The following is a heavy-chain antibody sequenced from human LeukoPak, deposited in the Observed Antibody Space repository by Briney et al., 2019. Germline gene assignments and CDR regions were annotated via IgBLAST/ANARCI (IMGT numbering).Heavy chain of an antibody. CDR1: GFTFSSYS. CDR2: ISSSSSTI. CDR3: AREHCSSTSCPKLNWFDP. Sequence: PGGSLRLSCAASGFTFSSYSMNWVRQAPGEGLEWVSYISSSSSTIYSADSVKGRFTISRENAKNSLYLQRNSLRAEDTAVYYCAREHCSSTSCPKLNWFDPWGQGTLVTVSS. V-gene: IGHV3-48*01. D-gene: IGHD2-2*01. J-gene: IGHJ5*02.